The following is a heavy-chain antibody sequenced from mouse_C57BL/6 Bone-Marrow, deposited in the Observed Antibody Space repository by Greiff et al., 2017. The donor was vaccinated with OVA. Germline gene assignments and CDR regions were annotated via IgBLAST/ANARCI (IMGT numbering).Heavy chain of an antibody. CDR3: TTRVSSSSYGY. CDR2: IDPENGDT. CDR1: GFNIKDDY. V-gene: IGHV14-4*01. D-gene: IGHD1-1*01. J-gene: IGHJ2*01. Sequence: VQLKESGAELVRPGASVKLSCTASGFNIKDDYMHWVKQRPEQGLEWIGWIDPENGDTEYASKFQGKATITADTSSNTAYLQLSSLTSEDTAVYYCTTRVSSSSYGYWGQGTTLTVSS.